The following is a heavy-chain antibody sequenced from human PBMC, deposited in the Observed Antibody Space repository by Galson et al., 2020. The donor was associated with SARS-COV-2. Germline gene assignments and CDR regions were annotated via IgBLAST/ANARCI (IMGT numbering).Heavy chain of an antibody. V-gene: IGHV4-39*01. Sequence: SETLSLTCTVSGGSISSSSYYWGWNRQPQGKGLEWIGSIYYSGSTYYNPSLESRVTISVDTSKNQFSLKLSSVTAADTAVYYCARAFRGYSYDDAFDIWGQGTMVTVSS. D-gene: IGHD5-18*01. CDR3: ARAFRGYSYDDAFDI. CDR2: IYYSGST. CDR1: GGSISSSSYY. J-gene: IGHJ3*02.